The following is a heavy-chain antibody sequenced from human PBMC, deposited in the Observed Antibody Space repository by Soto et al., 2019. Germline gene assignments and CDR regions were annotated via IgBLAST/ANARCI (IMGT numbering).Heavy chain of an antibody. CDR2: IIPIFGTA. Sequence: QVQLVQSGAEVKKPGSSVKVSCKASGGTFSSYAISWVRQAPGQGIEWMGGIIPIFGTANYAQKFQGRVTITADESTSTAYMELSSLRSEDTAMYYCARDGYYYDSSGYYYYFDYWGQGTLVTVSS. CDR3: ARDGYYYDSSGYYYYFDY. V-gene: IGHV1-69*12. J-gene: IGHJ4*02. D-gene: IGHD3-22*01. CDR1: GGTFSSYA.